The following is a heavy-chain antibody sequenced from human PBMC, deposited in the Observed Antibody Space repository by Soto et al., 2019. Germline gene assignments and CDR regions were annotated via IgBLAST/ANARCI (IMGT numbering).Heavy chain of an antibody. CDR1: GYTFTSYG. J-gene: IGHJ4*01. Sequence: ASGEGLCKASGYTFTSYGISWVRHAPGQGLEWMGWISAYNGNTNYAQKLQGRVTMTTDTSTRTAYMELRSLRSDDTAVYYCAWARTSGPDYDFWGGYYGAYYFDYWGHGPLVSVPP. V-gene: IGHV1-18*01. D-gene: IGHD3-3*01. CDR2: ISAYNGNT. CDR3: AWARTSGPDYDFWGGYYGAYYFDY.